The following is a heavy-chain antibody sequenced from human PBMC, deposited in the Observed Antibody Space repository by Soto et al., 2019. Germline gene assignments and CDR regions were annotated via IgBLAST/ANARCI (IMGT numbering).Heavy chain of an antibody. Sequence: SETLSPTCTVSGGSINSYYWSWIRQPAGKGLEWIGRIYTSGSTNYNPSLKSRVTMSVDTSKNQFSLKLSSVTAADTAVYYCAREFYDILTGYYHPMDVWGQGTTVTVSS. V-gene: IGHV4-4*07. CDR2: IYTSGST. CDR3: AREFYDILTGYYHPMDV. CDR1: GGSINSYY. J-gene: IGHJ6*02. D-gene: IGHD3-9*01.